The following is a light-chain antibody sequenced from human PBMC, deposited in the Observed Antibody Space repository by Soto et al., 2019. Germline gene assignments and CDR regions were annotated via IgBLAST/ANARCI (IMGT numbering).Light chain of an antibody. V-gene: IGKV3-15*01. CDR1: QSVSSSY. J-gene: IGKJ4*01. CDR2: GAS. Sequence: EIVLTQSPGTLSLSPGERSTLSCRAIQSVSSSYLAWYQQKPGQAPRLLIYGASSRATGIPARFSGSGSETEFTLTISSLQSEDFAVYYCQQYNNWPPLTFGGGTKVDIK. CDR3: QQYNNWPPLT.